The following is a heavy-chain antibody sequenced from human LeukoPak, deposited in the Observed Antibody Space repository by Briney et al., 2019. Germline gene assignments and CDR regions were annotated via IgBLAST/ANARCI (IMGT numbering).Heavy chain of an antibody. D-gene: IGHD3-3*01. Sequence: PSETLSLTCTVSGGSISSSSYYWGWIRQPPGKGLEWIGSIYYSGSTYYNPSLKSRVTISVDTSKNQFSLKLSSVTAADTAVYYCARQMIFGVPADYWGQGTLVTVSS. CDR3: ARQMIFGVPADY. V-gene: IGHV4-39*01. J-gene: IGHJ4*02. CDR2: IYYSGST. CDR1: GGSISSSSYY.